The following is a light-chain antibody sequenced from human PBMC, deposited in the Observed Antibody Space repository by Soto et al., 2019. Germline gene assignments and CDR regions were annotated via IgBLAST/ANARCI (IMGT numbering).Light chain of an antibody. V-gene: IGKV1-5*03. CDR1: QSISSW. Sequence: DIQMTQSPSTLSASVGDRVTITCRASQSISSWLAWYQQKPGKAPKLLIYKASSLESGVPSRFSGSGSGTEFTLTISSLQPDDFATYYCQQYNSYSPFGRGTKLEIK. J-gene: IGKJ2*01. CDR2: KAS. CDR3: QQYNSYSP.